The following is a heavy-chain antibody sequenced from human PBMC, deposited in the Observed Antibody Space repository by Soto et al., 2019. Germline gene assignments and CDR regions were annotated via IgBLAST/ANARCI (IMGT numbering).Heavy chain of an antibody. V-gene: IGHV5-51*01. CDR2: IYPGDSDT. J-gene: IGHJ3*02. Sequence: PGESLKISCKGSGYSFTSYWIGWVRQMPGKGLEWMGIIYPGDSDTRYSPSFQGQVTISADKSISTAYLQWSSLKASDTAMYYCARRSMITFGAVQQDAIDTWGQGPMVTVSS. CDR1: GYSFTSYW. CDR3: ARRSMITFGAVQQDAIDT. D-gene: IGHD3-16*01.